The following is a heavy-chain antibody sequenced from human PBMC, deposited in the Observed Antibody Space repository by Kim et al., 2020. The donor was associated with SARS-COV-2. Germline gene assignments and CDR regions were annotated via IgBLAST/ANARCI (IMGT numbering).Heavy chain of an antibody. CDR2: ISYDGSNK. CDR3: ARGRLWLENGYFDL. J-gene: IGHJ2*01. CDR1: GFTFSSYA. D-gene: IGHD5-18*01. V-gene: IGHV3-30*04. Sequence: GGSLRLSCAASGFTFSSYAMHWVRQAPGKGLEWVAVISYDGSNKYYADSVKGRFTISRDNSKNTLYLQMNSLRAEDTAVYYCARGRLWLENGYFDLWGRGTLVTVSS.